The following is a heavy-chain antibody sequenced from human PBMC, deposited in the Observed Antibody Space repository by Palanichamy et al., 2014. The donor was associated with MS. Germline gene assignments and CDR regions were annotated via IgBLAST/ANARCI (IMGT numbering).Heavy chain of an antibody. J-gene: IGHJ4*02. V-gene: IGHV3-7*01. CDR3: ARERYYYDSSGAIDY. CDR2: IKQDGSEK. Sequence: EYMGNIKQDGSEKYYVDSVKGRFTISRDNAKNSLYLQMNSLRAEDTAVYYCARERYYYDSSGAIDYWGQGTLVTVSS. D-gene: IGHD3-22*01.